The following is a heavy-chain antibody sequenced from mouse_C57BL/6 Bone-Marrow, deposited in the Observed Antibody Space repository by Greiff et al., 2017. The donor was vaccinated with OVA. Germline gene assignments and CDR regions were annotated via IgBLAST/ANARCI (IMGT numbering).Heavy chain of an antibody. CDR3: TTCTYFDV. Sequence: EVQLVEPGAELVRPGASVKLSCTASGFNITDDYMHWVKQRPEQGLEWIGWIDPANGDTEYAPKFKGKATITADPSSNTAYLQLSSITSEDTAVYYCTTCTYFDVWGTGTTVTVSS. CDR1: GFNITDDY. V-gene: IGHV14-4*01. CDR2: IDPANGDT. J-gene: IGHJ1*03.